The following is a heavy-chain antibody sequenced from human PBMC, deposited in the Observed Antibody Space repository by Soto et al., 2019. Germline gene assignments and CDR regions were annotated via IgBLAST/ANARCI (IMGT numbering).Heavy chain of an antibody. Sequence: SLRLSCAASGFTFSSYWMSWVRQAPGKGLEWVGFIRSKAYGGTTEYAASVKGRFTISRDDSESISYLQMNSLKTEDTAVYYCTRDVGYTSGPYFDYWGQGTLVTVSP. V-gene: IGHV3-49*04. J-gene: IGHJ4*02. D-gene: IGHD6-19*01. CDR3: TRDVGYTSGPYFDY. CDR2: IRSKAYGGTT. CDR1: GFTFSSYW.